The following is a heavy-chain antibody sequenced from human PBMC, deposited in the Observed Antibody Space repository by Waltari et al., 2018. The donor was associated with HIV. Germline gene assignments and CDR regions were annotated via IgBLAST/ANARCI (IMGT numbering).Heavy chain of an antibody. CDR3: ARDHRDFFDY. CDR2: IKQDGSEK. V-gene: IGHV3-7*01. D-gene: IGHD3-10*01. Sequence: EVQVVESGGGLVQPGGSLRLSCVASGFTFINHWMIWFRQAPGKGLECVANIKQDGSEKYYADSVKGRFTISRDNAKNSVYLQMNSLRVEDTAIYYCARDHRDFFDYWQQGALVTVSS. J-gene: IGHJ4*02. CDR1: GFTFINHW.